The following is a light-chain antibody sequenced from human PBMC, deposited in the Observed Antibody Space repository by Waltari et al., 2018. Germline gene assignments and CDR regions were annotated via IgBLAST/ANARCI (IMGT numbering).Light chain of an antibody. J-gene: IGKJ1*01. Sequence: DIVMSQSPEALAVSLGERAPIHCNSSHSILFSSTNKSYLAGYQQQPGQSPKLVIYWASTRESGVTDRFSGSGSGTDFTLTISSLQAEDVAVYYCQQYYSNPRTFGQGTKVEIK. V-gene: IGKV4-1*01. CDR3: QQYYSNPRT. CDR1: HSILFSSTNKSY. CDR2: WAS.